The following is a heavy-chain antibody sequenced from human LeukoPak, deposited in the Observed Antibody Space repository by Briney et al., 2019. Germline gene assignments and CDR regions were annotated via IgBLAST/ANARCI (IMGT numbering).Heavy chain of an antibody. J-gene: IGHJ4*02. D-gene: IGHD3-22*01. CDR2: MNPNSGNT. V-gene: IGHV1-8*01. CDR1: GYTFTSYD. Sequence: ASVKVSCKASGYTFTSYDINWVRQATGQGLEWMGWMNPNSGNTGYAQKFRGRVAMTRNTSISTAYMELSSLRSEDTAVYYCARGLKDYYDSSGYYYAGGDYWGQGTLVTVSS. CDR3: ARGLKDYYDSSGYYYAGGDY.